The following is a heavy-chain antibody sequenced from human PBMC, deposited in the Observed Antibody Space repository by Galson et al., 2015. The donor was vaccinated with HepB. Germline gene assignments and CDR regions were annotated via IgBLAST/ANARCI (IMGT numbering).Heavy chain of an antibody. CDR2: ISAYNGNT. J-gene: IGHJ4*02. CDR3: ARDGIKFKASVAGTV. CDR1: GYTFTRYG. Sequence: SVKVSCKASGYTFTRYGISWVRQAPGQGLEWMGWISAYNGNTNYAQKLQGRVTMTTDTSTSTAYMELRSLRSDDTAVYYCARDGIKFKASVAGTVWGQGTLVTVSS. V-gene: IGHV1-18*01. D-gene: IGHD6-19*01.